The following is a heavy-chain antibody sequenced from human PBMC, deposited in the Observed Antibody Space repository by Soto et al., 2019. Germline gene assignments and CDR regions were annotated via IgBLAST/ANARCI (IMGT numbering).Heavy chain of an antibody. CDR2: ISYDGSNK. D-gene: IGHD6-13*01. J-gene: IGHJ4*02. CDR3: AKGSSSWSLFEY. V-gene: IGHV3-30*18. Sequence: GGSLRLSCAASGFTFSSYGMHWVRQAPGKGLEWVAVISYDGSNKYYADSVKVRFTISRDNSKNTLYLQMNSLRAEDTAVYYCAKGSSSWSLFEYWGQGTMVTVSS. CDR1: GFTFSSYG.